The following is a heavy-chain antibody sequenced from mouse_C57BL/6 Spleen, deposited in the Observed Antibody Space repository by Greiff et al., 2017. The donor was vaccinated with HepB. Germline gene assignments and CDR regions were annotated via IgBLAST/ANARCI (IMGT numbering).Heavy chain of an antibody. CDR2: IHPNSGST. V-gene: IGHV1-64*01. Sequence: VQLQQPGAELVKPGASVKLSCKASGYTFTSYWMHWVKQRPGQGLEWIGMIHPNSGSTNYNEKLKSKATLTVDKSSSTAYMQLSSLTSEDSAVYYCASTMITTDYFDYWGQGTTLTVSS. J-gene: IGHJ2*01. CDR1: GYTFTSYW. CDR3: ASTMITTDYFDY. D-gene: IGHD2-4*01.